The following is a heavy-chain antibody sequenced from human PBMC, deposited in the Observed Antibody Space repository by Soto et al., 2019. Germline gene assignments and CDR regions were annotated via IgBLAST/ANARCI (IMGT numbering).Heavy chain of an antibody. CDR2: FDPKDGET. CDR3: ATEPRDNYYYRSGGEY. CDR1: GYSLTELS. D-gene: IGHD3-22*01. J-gene: IGHJ4*02. Sequence: ASVKVSCKVSGYSLTELSMHWVRQAPGKGLEWMGGFDPKDGETVYAQKFQGRVTMTEDTSTDTAYMELSSLRSEDTAVFYCATEPRDNYYYRSGGEYWGQGTQVTVPQ. V-gene: IGHV1-24*01.